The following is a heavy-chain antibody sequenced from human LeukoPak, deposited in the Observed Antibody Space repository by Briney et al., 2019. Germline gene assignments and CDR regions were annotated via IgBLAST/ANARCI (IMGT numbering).Heavy chain of an antibody. Sequence: GGSLRLSCAASGFTFSAYNMNWVRQAPGKGLEWVSSIHITSDWVYYADSVKGRFTISRDSAKNSLYLQMNSLRAEDTAVYYCARLRYYGMDVWGQGTTVTVSS. CDR1: GFTFSAYN. CDR3: ARLRYYGMDV. CDR2: IHITSDWV. V-gene: IGHV3-21*01. J-gene: IGHJ6*02.